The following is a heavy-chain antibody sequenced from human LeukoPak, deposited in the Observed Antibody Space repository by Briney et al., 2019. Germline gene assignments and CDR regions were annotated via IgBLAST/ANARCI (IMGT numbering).Heavy chain of an antibody. D-gene: IGHD3-10*01. V-gene: IGHV3-73*01. Sequence: GGSLRLSCAASGLTFNRSTIHWVRQASGKGLEWVGRIKSKANSYATASAAPVKGRFTISRDDSKNTAYLQMNSLKTEDTAVYYCAREVRIYGMDVWGQGTTVTVSS. CDR3: AREVRIYGMDV. CDR1: GLTFNRST. J-gene: IGHJ6*02. CDR2: IKSKANSYAT.